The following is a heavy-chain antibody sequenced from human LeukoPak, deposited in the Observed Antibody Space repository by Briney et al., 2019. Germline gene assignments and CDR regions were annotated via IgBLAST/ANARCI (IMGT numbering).Heavy chain of an antibody. CDR1: GFTFSSYA. J-gene: IGHJ1*01. D-gene: IGHD3-22*01. CDR3: AKGQYYYDSSGYYYTEYFQH. CDR2: ISGSGGST. Sequence: GGSLRLSCAPSGFTFSSYAMSWVRQAPGKGLEWVSAISGSGGSTYYADSGKGRFTISRDNSRNTMYLEMNSLRAEDTAVYYCAKGQYYYDSSGYYYTEYFQHWGQGTLVTVSS. V-gene: IGHV3-23*01.